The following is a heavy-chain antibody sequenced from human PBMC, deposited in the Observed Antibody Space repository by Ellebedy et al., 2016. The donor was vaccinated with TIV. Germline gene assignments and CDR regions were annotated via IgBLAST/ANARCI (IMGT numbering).Heavy chain of an antibody. Sequence: SETLSLTXTVSGGSISSYYWSWIRQPPGKGLEWIGYIYYSGSTNYNPSLKSRVTISVDTSKNQFSLKLSSVTAADTAVYYCAREKAIAAAGGYNWFDPWGQGTLVTVSS. CDR2: IYYSGST. V-gene: IGHV4-59*01. CDR1: GGSISSYY. CDR3: AREKAIAAAGGYNWFDP. J-gene: IGHJ5*02. D-gene: IGHD6-13*01.